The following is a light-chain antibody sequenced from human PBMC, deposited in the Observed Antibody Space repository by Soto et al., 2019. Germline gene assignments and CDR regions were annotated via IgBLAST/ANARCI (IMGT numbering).Light chain of an antibody. J-gene: IGKJ4*01. CDR2: DAS. Sequence: EIVLTQSPATLSLSPGERVTLPCRASQSVSTYLAWYQQKPGQAPRLLIYDASNRAAGIPARFSGSGSGTGFTLTISSLEPEDFAVYYCQQRSNWPLTFGGGTKVDFK. CDR3: QQRSNWPLT. V-gene: IGKV3-11*01. CDR1: QSVSTY.